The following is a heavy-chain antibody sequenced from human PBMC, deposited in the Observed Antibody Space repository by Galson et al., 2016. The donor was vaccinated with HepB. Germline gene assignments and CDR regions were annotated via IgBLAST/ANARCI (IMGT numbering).Heavy chain of an antibody. J-gene: IGHJ4*02. CDR2: INVADGST. D-gene: IGHD1-14*01. CDR1: GYTFSAYT. Sequence: SVKVSCKASGYTFSAYTIHWVRQAPGERPEWMGWINVADGSTKYSQALQGRATITRDTSVTTAYMDLRSLTSEDTAVYFCARAPPQGRSGPLFDYWGQGTITREPALTTAYMALRSLTPEDTAVYFCARAPPQGRSGPLFDYWGQGTLVSVSS. CDR3: ARAPPQGRSGPLFDYWGQGTITREPALTTAYMALRSLTPEDTAVYFCARAPPQGRSGPLFDY. V-gene: IGHV1-3*01.